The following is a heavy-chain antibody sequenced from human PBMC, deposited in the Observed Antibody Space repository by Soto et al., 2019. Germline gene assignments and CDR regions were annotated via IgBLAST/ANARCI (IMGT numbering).Heavy chain of an antibody. D-gene: IGHD2-8*01. J-gene: IGHJ4*02. V-gene: IGHV3-9*01. Sequence: EVQLVESGGGLVQPGRSLRLSCAASGFTFDAYAMHWVRQAPGKGLEWVSGISWNSGSIGYADSVKGRFTISRDNAKNSLYMQMNSLRAEDTALYYCAKVLREGVLMAYFDYWGQGTLVTVSS. CDR1: GFTFDAYA. CDR3: AKVLREGVLMAYFDY. CDR2: ISWNSGSI.